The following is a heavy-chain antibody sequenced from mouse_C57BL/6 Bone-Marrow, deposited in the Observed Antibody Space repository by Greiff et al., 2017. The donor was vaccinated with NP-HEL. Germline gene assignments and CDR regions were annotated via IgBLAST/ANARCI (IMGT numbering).Heavy chain of an antibody. D-gene: IGHD1-1*01. J-gene: IGHJ2*01. Sequence: QVQLQQSGAELVRPGTSVNVSCKASGYAFTNYLIEWVKQRPGQGLEWIGVINPGSGGTNYNEKFKGKATLTADKSSSTPYMQLSSLTSEDSAVYFCARGITTVVSYWGQGTTLTVSS. V-gene: IGHV1-54*01. CDR1: GYAFTNYL. CDR2: INPGSGGT. CDR3: ARGITTVVSY.